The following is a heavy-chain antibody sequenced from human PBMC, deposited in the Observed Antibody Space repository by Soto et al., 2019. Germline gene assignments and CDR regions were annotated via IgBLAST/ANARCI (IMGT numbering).Heavy chain of an antibody. V-gene: IGHV4-34*01. CDR3: ATAAPRYCSGGSCYARRDY. CDR1: GGSFSGYY. D-gene: IGHD2-15*01. J-gene: IGHJ4*02. CDR2: INHSGST. Sequence: QVQLQQWGAGLLKPSETLSLTCAVYGGSFSGYYWSWIRQPPGKGLEWIGEINHSGSTNYNPSLTSRVTISVDTSKNQFSLTLSSVTAADTAVYYCATAAPRYCSGGSCYARRDYWGQGTLVTVSS.